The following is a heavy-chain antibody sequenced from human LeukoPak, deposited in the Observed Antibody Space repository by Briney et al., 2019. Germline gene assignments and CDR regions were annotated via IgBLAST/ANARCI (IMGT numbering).Heavy chain of an antibody. D-gene: IGHD3-10*01. CDR3: ARGSSGSYLFDP. J-gene: IGHJ5*02. Sequence: ASVNVSCKASVYTFTSYDINWVRQATGQGREWMGWMNPNSGNTGYAQKFQGRVTMTRNTSITTAYMELSSLRSEDTAVYYCARGSSGSYLFDPWGQGTLVTVSS. CDR2: MNPNSGNT. CDR1: VYTFTSYD. V-gene: IGHV1-8*01.